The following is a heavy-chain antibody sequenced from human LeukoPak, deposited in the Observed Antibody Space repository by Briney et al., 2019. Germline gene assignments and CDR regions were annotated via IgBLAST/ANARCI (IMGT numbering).Heavy chain of an antibody. CDR3: AKVYVVVPAAIPHYVDY. CDR1: GFTFSNYY. CDR2: IRRDGSET. V-gene: IGHV3-7*03. Sequence: PGGPLRLSCAASGFTFSNYYMSWVRQAPGKGLEWVANIRRDGSETYYAESVKGRFTISRDNAKNPLYLQMNSLRAEDTAVYYCAKVYVVVPAAIPHYVDYWGQGTLVTVSS. J-gene: IGHJ4*02. D-gene: IGHD2-2*02.